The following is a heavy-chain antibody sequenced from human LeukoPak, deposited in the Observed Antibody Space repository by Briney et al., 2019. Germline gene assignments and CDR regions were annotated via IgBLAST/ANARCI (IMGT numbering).Heavy chain of an antibody. D-gene: IGHD6-13*01. Sequence: PGGSLRLSCTASGFRVRDSYMSWVRQAPGKGLEWVSVIYSGGRTYYADSVRGRSTISRDDSDNTLYLQMTSLRPEDTALYYCAKEGQQERDHRTYFLYYMDVWGSGTTVTVSS. CDR1: GFRVRDSY. CDR2: IYSGGRT. J-gene: IGHJ6*03. V-gene: IGHV3-53*01. CDR3: AKEGQQERDHRTYFLYYMDV.